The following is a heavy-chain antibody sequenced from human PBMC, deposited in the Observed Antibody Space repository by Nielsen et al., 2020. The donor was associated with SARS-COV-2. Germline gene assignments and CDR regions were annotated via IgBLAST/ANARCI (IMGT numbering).Heavy chain of an antibody. J-gene: IGHJ6*02. Sequence: GESLKISCAASGFTFSSYAMHWVRQAPGKGLEWVAVISYDGSNKYYADSVKGRFTISRDNSKNTLYLQMNSLRAEDTAVYYCARDYSYYGSGSYYHYYYYGMDVWGQGTTVTVSS. CDR1: GFTFSSYA. CDR2: ISYDGSNK. V-gene: IGHV3-30-3*01. CDR3: ARDYSYYGSGSYYHYYYYGMDV. D-gene: IGHD3-10*01.